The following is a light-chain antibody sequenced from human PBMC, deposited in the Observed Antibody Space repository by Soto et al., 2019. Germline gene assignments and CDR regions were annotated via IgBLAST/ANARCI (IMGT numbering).Light chain of an antibody. CDR3: QSYDNSRYWV. Sequence: QPVLTQPPSVSGAPGQRVTISCIGAAYGVHWYQRVPGTAPKLLIYTNTNRPSGVPDRFSGTRSGTSASLAITGLQAEDEADYYCQSYDNSRYWVFGGGTKLTVL. J-gene: IGLJ3*02. CDR2: TNT. CDR1: GAAYG. V-gene: IGLV1-40*01.